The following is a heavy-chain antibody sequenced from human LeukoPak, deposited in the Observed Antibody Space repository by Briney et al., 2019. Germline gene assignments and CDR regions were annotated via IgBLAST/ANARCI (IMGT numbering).Heavy chain of an antibody. CDR2: ISASGDTT. V-gene: IGHV3-23*01. J-gene: IGHJ4*02. D-gene: IGHD1-26*01. Sequence: GGSLRLSCAASGFIFSNHAMTWVRQAPGKGREWVSGISASGDTTNYAESVKGRFTISRDNSKNTLDLHMNSLRVEDTALYYCAKDMGYRGEGATPDNWGQGTLVTVSS. CDR1: GFIFSNHA. CDR3: AKDMGYRGEGATPDN.